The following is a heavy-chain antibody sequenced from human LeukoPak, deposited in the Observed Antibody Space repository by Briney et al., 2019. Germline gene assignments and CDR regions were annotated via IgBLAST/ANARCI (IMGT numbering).Heavy chain of an antibody. CDR3: TTRRQDGC. Sequence: GRSLRLSCVGSGFTFSDAWISWVRQAPGKGLEWVGRIKSKIDGGTIDYAVPVKGRFTISRDDSRNTLYLQMNSLKTEDTAVYYCTTRRQDGCWGQGTLVTVS. D-gene: IGHD6-25*01. CDR1: GFTFSDAW. J-gene: IGHJ4*02. CDR2: IKSKIDGGTI. V-gene: IGHV3-15*01.